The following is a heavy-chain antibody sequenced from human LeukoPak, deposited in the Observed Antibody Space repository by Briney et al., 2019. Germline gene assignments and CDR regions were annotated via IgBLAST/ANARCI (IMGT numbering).Heavy chain of an antibody. CDR2: ISPSGDIT. D-gene: IGHD3-10*01. Sequence: GGSLRLSCAASGFTFSNHGMNWLRQDPAKGLEWASGISPSGDITYYADSVKGRFTISRDNSKNTLYLEVISLTAEDTAVYYCAKDDAWVRFGEWSQGTLVTVSS. J-gene: IGHJ4*02. V-gene: IGHV3-23*01. CDR3: AKDDAWVRFGE. CDR1: GFTFSNHG.